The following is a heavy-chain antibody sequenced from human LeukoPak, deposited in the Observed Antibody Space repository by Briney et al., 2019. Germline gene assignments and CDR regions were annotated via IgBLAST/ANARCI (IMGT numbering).Heavy chain of an antibody. CDR3: AKDMGGIVVVQGGAFDI. Sequence: GGSLRLSCAASGFTLEDYAMPWVRQAPGRGLEWFSGIGWNSGGIGYADSVKGRFTISRDNAKNSLYLQMNSLRAEDTALYYCAKDMGGIVVVQGGAFDIWGQGTMVTVSS. D-gene: IGHD2-21*01. CDR1: GFTLEDYA. V-gene: IGHV3-9*01. J-gene: IGHJ3*02. CDR2: IGWNSGGI.